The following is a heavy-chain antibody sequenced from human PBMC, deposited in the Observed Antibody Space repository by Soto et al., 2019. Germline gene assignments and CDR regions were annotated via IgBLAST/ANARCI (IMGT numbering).Heavy chain of an antibody. D-gene: IGHD3-22*01. CDR2: ISYDGSNK. CDR1: GFTFSSYA. J-gene: IGHJ4*02. CDR3: ARSYYDSSGYYYFDY. V-gene: IGHV3-30*04. Sequence: GGSLRLSCAASGFTFSSYAMHWVRQAPGKGLEWVAVISYDGSNKYYADSVKGRFTISRDNSKNTLYLQMNSLRAEDTAVYYCARSYYDSSGYYYFDYWGQGTLDTVSS.